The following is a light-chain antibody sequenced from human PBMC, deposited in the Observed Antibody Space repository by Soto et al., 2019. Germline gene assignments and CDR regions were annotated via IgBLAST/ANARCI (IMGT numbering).Light chain of an antibody. Sequence: EIVMTQSPATLSVSPGERATLSCRASQSVSGNLAWYQQKPGQPPRLLIYGASTRATGIPATFSGSGSGTEFTLTISSLQSEDFAVSYCQQYNNWTLTFGGGTKVEIK. CDR3: QQYNNWTLT. J-gene: IGKJ4*01. CDR2: GAS. CDR1: QSVSGN. V-gene: IGKV3-15*01.